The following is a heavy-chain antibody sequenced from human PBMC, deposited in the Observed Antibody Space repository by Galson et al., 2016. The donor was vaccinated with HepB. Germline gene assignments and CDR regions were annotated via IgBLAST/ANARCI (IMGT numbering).Heavy chain of an antibody. CDR1: GFTSSNYD. D-gene: IGHD3-22*01. J-gene: IGHJ4*02. CDR2: VRASGNGGSP. Sequence: SLRLSCAASGFTSSNYDMSWVRQAPGKGLQWVSVVRASGNGGSPHYADSVKGRFTISRDTSKNTLYLQMNSLSAEDTAVYYCALLGMYYRDTSDYFTEDFWGQGTLVTVSS. CDR3: ALLGMYYRDTSDYFTEDF. V-gene: IGHV3-23*01.